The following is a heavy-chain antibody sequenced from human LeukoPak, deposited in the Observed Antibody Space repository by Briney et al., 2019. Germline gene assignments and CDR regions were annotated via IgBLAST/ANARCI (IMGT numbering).Heavy chain of an antibody. CDR1: GFTFSSFS. V-gene: IGHV3-21*05. CDR3: ASPTAGYSSSWYEGPFDY. CDR2: IRGGSSDI. J-gene: IGHJ4*02. Sequence: PGGSLRLSCATSGFTFSSFSMNWVRQAPGKGLEWVSYIRGGSSDIHYADSVKGRFTISRDNAKNSLYLQMNSLRAEDTAVYYCASPTAGYSSSWYEGPFDYWGQGTLVTVSS. D-gene: IGHD6-13*01.